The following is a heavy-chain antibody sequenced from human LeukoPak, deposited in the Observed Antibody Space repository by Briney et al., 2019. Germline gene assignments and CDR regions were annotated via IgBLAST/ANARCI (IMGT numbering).Heavy chain of an antibody. Sequence: GGSLRLSCAASGFTVSSNYMSWVRLAPGKGLEWVSVIYSGGSTYYADSVKGRFTISRDNSKNTLYLQMNSLRAEDTAVYYCARDVTRTYYYMDVWGKGTTVTVSS. CDR3: ARDVTRTYYYMDV. D-gene: IGHD1-7*01. V-gene: IGHV3-66*01. CDR2: IYSGGST. J-gene: IGHJ6*03. CDR1: GFTVSSNY.